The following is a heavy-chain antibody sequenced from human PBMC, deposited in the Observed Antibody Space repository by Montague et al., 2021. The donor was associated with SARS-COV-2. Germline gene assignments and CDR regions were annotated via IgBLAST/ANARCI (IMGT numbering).Heavy chain of an antibody. V-gene: IGHV4-39*01. J-gene: IGHJ4*02. CDR3: ARQPTLPRADY. CDR1: GGSMRSSIDY. CDR2: TYYTSGXT. Sequence: SETLSLTCTVSGGSMRSSIDYWGWIRQPPGKGLESIGNTYYTSGXTFYNPPLKRRFTISIDTTKNRSSMNLTSVTAADTSVYYCARQPTLPRADYWGQGILVTVSS.